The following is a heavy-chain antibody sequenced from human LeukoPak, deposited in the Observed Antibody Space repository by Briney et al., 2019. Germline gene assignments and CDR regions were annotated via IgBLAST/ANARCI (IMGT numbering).Heavy chain of an antibody. CDR2: IYPGDSDT. CDR3: ARHAGSGRKDGYNR. V-gene: IGHV5-51*01. Sequence: GESLKISCEGSGFSFTNYWIAWVRQMPGKGLEWMGIIYPGDSDTRYSPSFQGQVTISADKSINTAYLQWSSLKASDTAMYYCARHAGSGRKDGYNRWGQGTLVTVSS. J-gene: IGHJ4*02. D-gene: IGHD5-24*01. CDR1: GFSFTNYW.